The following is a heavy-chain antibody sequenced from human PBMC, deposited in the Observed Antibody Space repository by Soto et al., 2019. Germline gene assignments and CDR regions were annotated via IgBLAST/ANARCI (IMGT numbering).Heavy chain of an antibody. D-gene: IGHD1-1*01. J-gene: IGHJ4*02. CDR3: AKGATGTYLDYYLDH. Sequence: SETLSLTCTVSGGSISSAGYCWSWIRQHPGRGLEWIGYMYYSGITYYNPSLLSRVTMSVDMSKNQFSLKLFSVTAADTAVYYCAKGATGTYLDYYLDHWGLGTLVTVSS. V-gene: IGHV4-31*03. CDR1: GGSISSAGYC. CDR2: MYYSGIT.